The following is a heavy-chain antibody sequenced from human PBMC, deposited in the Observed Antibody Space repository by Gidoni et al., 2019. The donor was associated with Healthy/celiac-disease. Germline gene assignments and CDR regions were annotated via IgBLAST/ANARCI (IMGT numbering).Heavy chain of an antibody. CDR1: GYTSTSYD. J-gene: IGHJ4*02. D-gene: IGHD6-19*01. CDR3: ARDRMGSGWYGG. V-gene: IGHV1-8*01. CDR2: MHPNRGNT. Sequence: QVQLVQSGAEVKKPGASVKVSCKASGYTSTSYDINWVRQATGQGLGWMGWMHPNRGNTGYAERFKGGVTMTRNTSISTAYMELSGLGAEDTAVYYVARDRMGSGWYGGWGQGTLVTVSS.